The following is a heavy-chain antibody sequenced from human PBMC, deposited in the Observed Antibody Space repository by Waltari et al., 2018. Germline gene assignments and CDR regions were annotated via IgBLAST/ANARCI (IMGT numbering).Heavy chain of an antibody. CDR2: IYSGGST. CDR1: GFTVSSNY. Sequence: EVQLVESGGGLVQPGGSLRLSCAASGFTVSSNYMSWVRQAPGKGLEWVSVIYSGGSTDYADSGKGRFTISRDNSKNTLYLQMNSLRAEDTAVYYCARVPVYYDSSGYYYANGMDVWGQGTTVTVSS. D-gene: IGHD3-22*01. V-gene: IGHV3-66*02. J-gene: IGHJ6*02. CDR3: ARVPVYYDSSGYYYANGMDV.